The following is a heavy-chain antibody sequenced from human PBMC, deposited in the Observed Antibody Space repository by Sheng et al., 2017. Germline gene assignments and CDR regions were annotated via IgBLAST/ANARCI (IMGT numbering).Heavy chain of an antibody. V-gene: IGHV4-34*01. CDR3: ARGANRAGSFEVDTAMVTIPY. CDR1: GGSFSGYY. Sequence: QVQLQQWGAGLLKPSETLSLTCAVYGGSFSGYYWSWIRQPPGKGAWSGLGKSIIVEAPTTTRPSRVESPYSVDTSKNQFSLKLSSVTAADTAVYYCARGANRAGSFEVDTAMVTIPYWGQGTLVTVSS. D-gene: IGHD5-18*01. CDR2: SIIVEAP. J-gene: IGHJ4*02.